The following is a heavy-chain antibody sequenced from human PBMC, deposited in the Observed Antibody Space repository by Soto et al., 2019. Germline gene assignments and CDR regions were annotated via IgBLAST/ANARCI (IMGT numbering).Heavy chain of an antibody. CDR2: IWYDGSNK. J-gene: IGHJ4*02. CDR3: ARDREMATISYFDY. V-gene: IGHV3-33*01. CDR1: GFTFSSYG. D-gene: IGHD5-12*01. Sequence: LRLSCAASGFTFSSYGMHWVRQAPGKGLEWVAVIWYDGSNKYYADSVKGRFTISRDNSKNTLYLQMNSLRAEDTAVYYCARDREMATISYFDYWGQGTLVTVSS.